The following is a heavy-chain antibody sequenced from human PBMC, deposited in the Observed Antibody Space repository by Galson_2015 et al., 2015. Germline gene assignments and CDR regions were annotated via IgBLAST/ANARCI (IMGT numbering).Heavy chain of an antibody. Sequence: SLRLSCATSGFTFSSYGMTWVRQAPGKGLEWVSGISGSGGDTYYADSVKGRFTISRGTSKNTLYLQMNSLRAEDTAVYFCAKEAYFYGSESYFLDYYYYYSIDVWGTGTTVTVSS. CDR1: GFTFSSYG. CDR2: ISGSGGDT. V-gene: IGHV3-23*01. D-gene: IGHD3-10*01. CDR3: AKEAYFYGSESYFLDYYYYYSIDV. J-gene: IGHJ6*03.